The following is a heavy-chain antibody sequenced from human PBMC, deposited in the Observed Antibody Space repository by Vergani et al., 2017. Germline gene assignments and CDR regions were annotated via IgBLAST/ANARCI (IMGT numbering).Heavy chain of an antibody. CDR1: GGSISSYY. CDR3: ARATPSDGTNDY. D-gene: IGHD6-13*01. CDR2: IYYSGST. Sequence: QVQLQESGPGLVKPSETLSLTCTVSGGSISSYYWSWIRQPPGKGLEWIGYIYYSGSTNYNSSLKSRVTISVDTSKNQFSLKLSSVTAADTAVYYCARATPSDGTNDYWGQGTLVTVSS. J-gene: IGHJ4*02. V-gene: IGHV4-59*01.